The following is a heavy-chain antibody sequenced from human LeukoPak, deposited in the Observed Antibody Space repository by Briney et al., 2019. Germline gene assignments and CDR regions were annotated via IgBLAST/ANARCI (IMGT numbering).Heavy chain of an antibody. CDR1: GGSISSGDYY. V-gene: IGHV4-30-4*02. CDR2: IYYSGST. J-gene: IGHJ4*02. Sequence: SETLSLTCTVSGGSISSGDYYWSWIRQPPGKGLEWIGYIYYSGSTYYNPSLKSRVTISVDTSKNQFSLKLSSVTAADTAMYYCARALSAYDFWSVDYWGQGTLVTVSS. CDR3: ARALSAYDFWSVDY. D-gene: IGHD3-3*01.